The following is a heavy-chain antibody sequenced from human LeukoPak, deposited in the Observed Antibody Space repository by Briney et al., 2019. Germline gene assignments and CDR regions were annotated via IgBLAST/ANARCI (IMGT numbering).Heavy chain of an antibody. CDR2: ISGSGGST. Sequence: PGGSLRLSCAASGFTFSSYAMSWVRQAPGKGLEWVSAISGSGGSTYYADSVKGRFTISRDNSKNTLYLQMNGLRAEDTAVYYCARDQTWRYCSGDSCQLQGFDIWGQGTMVTVSS. D-gene: IGHD2-15*01. J-gene: IGHJ3*02. V-gene: IGHV3-23*01. CDR3: ARDQTWRYCSGDSCQLQGFDI. CDR1: GFTFSSYA.